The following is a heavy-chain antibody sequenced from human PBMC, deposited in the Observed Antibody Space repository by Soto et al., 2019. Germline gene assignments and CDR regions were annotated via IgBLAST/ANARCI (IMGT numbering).Heavy chain of an antibody. D-gene: IGHD5-12*01. J-gene: IGHJ4*02. CDR1: GGTFIGYY. CDR2: IKHGGST. CDR3: ARDPYSGYELDY. V-gene: IGHV4-34*01. Sequence: TSETLCLTCAVYGGTFIGYYGSWIRKPPGKGLEWIGEIKHGGSTNYNRSLRSRVSMLVDRCGNPSSLNLSSVTAADTAVYYCARDPYSGYELDYWGQGTLVTVSS.